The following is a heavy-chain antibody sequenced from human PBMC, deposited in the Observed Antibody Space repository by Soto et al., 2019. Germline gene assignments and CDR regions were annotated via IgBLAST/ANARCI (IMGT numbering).Heavy chain of an antibody. CDR3: ARDLAWKRGKVGRYYYGMDV. Sequence: GGSLRLSCAASGFIFSDYYMSWVRQTPGKGLEWISYISTRSTYTNYEDSVKGRFTISRDNTKNSLYPQMDSLRVEDTAVYYCARDLAWKRGKVGRYYYGMDVWGQGTTVTVSS. CDR1: GFIFSDYY. D-gene: IGHD1-1*01. CDR2: ISTRSTYT. J-gene: IGHJ6*02. V-gene: IGHV3-11*06.